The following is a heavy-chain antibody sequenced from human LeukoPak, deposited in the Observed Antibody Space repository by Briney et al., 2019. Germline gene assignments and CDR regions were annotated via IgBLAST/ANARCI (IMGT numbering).Heavy chain of an antibody. J-gene: IGHJ5*02. CDR2: IYTSGTT. CDR1: GGSISVYY. CDR3: AREARSGYEGFWSDP. Sequence: SETLSLTCTVSGGSISVYYWSWIRQPAGKGLEWIGRIYTSGTTHYNPSLKSRVTMSVDTSKNQFFLKLNSVTAADTAVYYCAREARSGYEGFWSDPWGQGTVVTVSS. V-gene: IGHV4-4*07. D-gene: IGHD5-12*01.